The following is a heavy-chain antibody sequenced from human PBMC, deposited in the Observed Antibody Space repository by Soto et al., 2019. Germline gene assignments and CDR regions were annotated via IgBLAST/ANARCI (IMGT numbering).Heavy chain of an antibody. Sequence: GGSLRLSCAASGFSFRSYAMSWFRQAPGKGLEWVSGIIGSGISTHYADSVKGRFTVSRDNSKNSLYLQMNSLRDEDTAVYYCTTSNWHLDHWGQGTLVTVSS. CDR1: GFSFRSYA. CDR3: TTSNWHLDH. V-gene: IGHV3-23*01. J-gene: IGHJ4*02. CDR2: IIGSGIST.